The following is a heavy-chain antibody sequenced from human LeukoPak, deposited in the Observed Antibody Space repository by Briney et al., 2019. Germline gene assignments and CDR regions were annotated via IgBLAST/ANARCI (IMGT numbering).Heavy chain of an antibody. D-gene: IGHD3-16*01. CDR1: GFTFRNYA. Sequence: HSGGSLRLSCAASGFTFRNYAMSWVRQAPGKGLEWVSAISGRGDSTYYADSVKGRFTISRDNSKNTLYLQMNSLKAEDSAIYYCAKAQSYGYSDYWGQGTLVAVSS. V-gene: IGHV3-23*01. J-gene: IGHJ4*02. CDR2: ISGRGDST. CDR3: AKAQSYGYSDY.